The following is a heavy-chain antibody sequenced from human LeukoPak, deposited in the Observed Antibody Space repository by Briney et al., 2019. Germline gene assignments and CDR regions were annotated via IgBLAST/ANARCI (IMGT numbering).Heavy chain of an antibody. CDR1: GYTFTSYA. D-gene: IGHD6-6*01. CDR2: INAGNGNT. J-gene: IGHJ6*02. CDR3: ARAEYSSSSGWGYYYGMDV. Sequence: ASVKVSCKASGYTFTSYAMHWVRQAPGQRLEWMGWINAGNGNTKYSQKFQGRVTITRDTSISTAYMELSRLRSDDTAVYYCARAEYSSSSGWGYYYGMDVWGQGTTVTVSS. V-gene: IGHV1-3*01.